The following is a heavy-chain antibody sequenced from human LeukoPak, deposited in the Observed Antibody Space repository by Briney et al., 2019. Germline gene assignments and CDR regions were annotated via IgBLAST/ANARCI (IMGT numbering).Heavy chain of an antibody. CDR2: IHYSGNT. CDR3: ARMDLRGYYDSSGSDY. Sequence: SETLSLTCTASGDSISSVTYYWGWIHQPPGKGLEWIGSIHYSGNTYYNPSLESRVTIWEDTSKNQFNLSLTSVTAADTAVYYCARMDLRGYYDSSGSDYWGQGTLVTVSS. CDR1: GDSISSVTYY. J-gene: IGHJ4*02. D-gene: IGHD3-22*01. V-gene: IGHV4-39*06.